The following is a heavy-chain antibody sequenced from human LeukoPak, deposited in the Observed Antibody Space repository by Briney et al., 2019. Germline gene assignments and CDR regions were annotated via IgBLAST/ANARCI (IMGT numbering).Heavy chain of an antibody. V-gene: IGHV1-2*02. J-gene: IGHJ1*01. Sequence: EASVKVSCKASGYTFTGYYMHWVRQAAGQGLEWMGWINPNSGGTNYAQKFQGRVTMTRDTSISTAYMELSRLTSDDTAVYYCAREGSTVNFQHWGQGTLVTVSS. CDR2: INPNSGGT. CDR1: GYTFTGYY. D-gene: IGHD1-26*01. CDR3: AREGSTVNFQH.